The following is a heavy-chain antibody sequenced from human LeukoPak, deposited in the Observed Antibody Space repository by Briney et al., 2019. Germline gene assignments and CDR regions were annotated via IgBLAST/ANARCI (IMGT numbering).Heavy chain of an antibody. V-gene: IGHV1-18*01. CDR1: GGTFSSYA. CDR2: ISAYNGNT. J-gene: IGHJ5*02. D-gene: IGHD1-14*01. CDR3: ARDRASVTGTTWYNWFDP. Sequence: ASVKVSCKASGGTFSSYAISWVRQAPGQGLEWMGWISAYNGNTNYAQKLQGRVTMTTDTSTSTAYMELRSLRSDDTAVYYCARDRASVTGTTWYNWFDPWGQGTLVTVSS.